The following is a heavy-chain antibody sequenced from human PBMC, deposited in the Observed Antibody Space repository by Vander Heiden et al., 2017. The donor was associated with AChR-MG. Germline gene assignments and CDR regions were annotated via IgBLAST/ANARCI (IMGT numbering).Heavy chain of an antibody. Sequence: QLQLQESGPGLVKPSETLSLTCTVSGGSISSSSYYWGWIRQPPGKGLEWIGSIYYSGSTYYNPSLKSRVTISVDTSKNQFSLKLSSVTAADTAVYYCATSYCSSTSCYMGSDAFDIWGQGTMVTVSS. J-gene: IGHJ3*02. V-gene: IGHV4-39*01. CDR3: ATSYCSSTSCYMGSDAFDI. D-gene: IGHD2-2*02. CDR1: GGSISSSSYY. CDR2: IYYSGST.